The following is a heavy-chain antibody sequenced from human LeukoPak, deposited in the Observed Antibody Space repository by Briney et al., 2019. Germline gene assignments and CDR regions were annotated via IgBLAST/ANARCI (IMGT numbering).Heavy chain of an antibody. J-gene: IGHJ4*02. CDR1: GFTFSSYA. CDR3: ASHSSGWYY. D-gene: IGHD6-19*01. CDR2: ISYDGSNI. Sequence: GRSLRLSCAASGFTFSSYAMHWVRQAPGKGLEWVAVISYDGSNIYYADSVKGRFTISRDNSKNTLYLQMNSLRAEDTAVYYCASHSSGWYYWGQGTLVTVSS. V-gene: IGHV3-30*04.